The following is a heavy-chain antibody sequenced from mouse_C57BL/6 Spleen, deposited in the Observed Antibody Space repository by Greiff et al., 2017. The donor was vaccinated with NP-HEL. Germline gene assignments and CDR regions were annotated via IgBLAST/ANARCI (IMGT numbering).Heavy chain of an antibody. CDR2: INPSSGYT. CDR1: GYTFTSYT. Sequence: QVQLQHSGAELARPGASVKMSCKASGYTFTSYTMHWVKQRPGQGLEWIGYINPSSGYTKYNQKFKDKATLTADKSSSTAYMQLSSLTSEDSAVYYCARSLYGNYRSWFAYWGQGTLVTVSA. J-gene: IGHJ3*01. V-gene: IGHV1-4*01. D-gene: IGHD2-1*01. CDR3: ARSLYGNYRSWFAY.